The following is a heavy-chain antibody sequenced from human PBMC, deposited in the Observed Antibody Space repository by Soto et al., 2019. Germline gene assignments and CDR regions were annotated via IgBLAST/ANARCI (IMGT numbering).Heavy chain of an antibody. Sequence: GGSLRLSCAASGFTFGRDWILWVPPAPRKGLMWVSRINSDGSSTSYADSVKGRFTISRDNAKNTLYLQMNSLRAEDTAVYYCARVLGAYYDFLSGYAPNGMDVWGQETTLTISS. D-gene: IGHD3-3*01. CDR3: ARVLGAYYDFLSGYAPNGMDV. CDR2: INSDGSST. CDR1: GFTFGRDW. J-gene: IGHJ6*02. V-gene: IGHV3-74*01.